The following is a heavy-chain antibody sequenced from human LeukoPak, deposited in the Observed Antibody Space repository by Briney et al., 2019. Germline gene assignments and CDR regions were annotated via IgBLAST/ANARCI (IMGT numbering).Heavy chain of an antibody. J-gene: IGHJ4*02. Sequence: SETLSLTCTVSGGSISSYYWSWIRQPPGKGLEWIGYIYYSGSTNYNPSLKSRATISVDTSKNQFSLKLSSVTAADTAVYYCARGITMVSLDYWGQGTLVTVSS. CDR3: ARGITMVSLDY. D-gene: IGHD3-10*01. V-gene: IGHV4-59*01. CDR1: GGSISSYY. CDR2: IYYSGST.